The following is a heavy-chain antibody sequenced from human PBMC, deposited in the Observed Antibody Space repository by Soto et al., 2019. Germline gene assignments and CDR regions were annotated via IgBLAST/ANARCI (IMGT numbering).Heavy chain of an antibody. Sequence: PGGSLRLSCAASGFTFSSYAMSWVRQAPGKGLEWVSAISGSGGSTYYAGSVKGRFTISRDNSKNTLYLQMNSLRAEDTAVYYCAKVKVLDRSGWDPFDIWGQGTMVTVSS. CDR3: AKVKVLDRSGWDPFDI. CDR2: ISGSGGST. J-gene: IGHJ3*02. V-gene: IGHV3-23*01. D-gene: IGHD6-19*01. CDR1: GFTFSSYA.